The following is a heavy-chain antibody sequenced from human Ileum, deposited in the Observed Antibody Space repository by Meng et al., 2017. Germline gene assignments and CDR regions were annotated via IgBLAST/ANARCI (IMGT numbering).Heavy chain of an antibody. V-gene: IGHV4-38-2*01. CDR3: ARTRYHSGSEYYEFGY. CDR1: GYSISSGYY. D-gene: IGHD3-16*01. Sequence: SETLSLTCAVSGYSISSGYYWGWIRQSPGKGLEWIARIFHSGTTDYNPSLKGRVTISVDTSKNQFFLRLTSVTAADTAVYFCARTRYHSGSEYYEFGYWGQGTLVTGAS. CDR2: IFHSGTT. J-gene: IGHJ4*02.